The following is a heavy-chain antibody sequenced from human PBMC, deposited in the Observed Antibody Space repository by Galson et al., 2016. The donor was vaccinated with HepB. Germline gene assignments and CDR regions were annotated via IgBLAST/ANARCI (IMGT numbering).Heavy chain of an antibody. CDR2: IMLDGSEV. CDR1: GFTFSNYW. CDR3: ARGREYSSLFYFDY. Sequence: SLRLSCAASGFTFSNYWMSWVRQAPGKGLEWVANIMLDGSEVYYVDSVKGRFTISRDNARNFLYLQLNSLGAEDTAAYYCARGREYSSLFYFDYWGQGTLVTVSS. D-gene: IGHD6-6*01. J-gene: IGHJ4*02. V-gene: IGHV3-7*01.